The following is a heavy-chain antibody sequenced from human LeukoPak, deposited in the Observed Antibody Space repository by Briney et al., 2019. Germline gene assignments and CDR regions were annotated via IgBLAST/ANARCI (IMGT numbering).Heavy chain of an antibody. Sequence: GGSLRLSCAASGFTFSSYAMHWVRQAPGKGLEWVAVISYDGSNKYYADSVKGRFTISRDNFKNTLYLQMNSLRAEDTAVYYCAKTRPLDSSSWSHGDYWGQGTLVTVSS. J-gene: IGHJ4*02. CDR3: AKTRPLDSSSWSHGDY. D-gene: IGHD6-13*01. CDR1: GFTFSSYA. V-gene: IGHV3-30*04. CDR2: ISYDGSNK.